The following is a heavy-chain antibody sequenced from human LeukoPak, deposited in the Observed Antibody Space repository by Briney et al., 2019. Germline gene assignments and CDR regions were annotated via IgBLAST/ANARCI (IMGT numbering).Heavy chain of an antibody. CDR2: IIPIFGTA. CDR3: ASSGAYCSSTSCYSGY. J-gene: IGHJ4*02. Sequence: ASVKVSCKASGGTFISYAISWVRQAPGQGLEWMGGIIPIFGTANYAQKFQGRVTITADESTSTAYMELSSLRSEDTAVYYCASSGAYCSSTSCYSGYWGQGTLVTVSS. CDR1: GGTFISYA. D-gene: IGHD2-2*02. V-gene: IGHV1-69*01.